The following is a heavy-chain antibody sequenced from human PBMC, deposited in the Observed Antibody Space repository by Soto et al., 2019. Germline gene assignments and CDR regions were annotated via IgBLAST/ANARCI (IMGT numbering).Heavy chain of an antibody. CDR3: ARKNPGYCTNGVCSYYFDY. V-gene: IGHV3-64*01. D-gene: IGHD2-8*01. J-gene: IGHJ4*02. Sequence: GGSLRLSCAASGFTFSSYAMHWVRQAPGKGLEYVSAISSNGGSTYYANSVKGRFTISRDNSKNTLYLQMGSLRAEDMAVYYCARKNPGYCTNGVCSYYFDYWGQGTLVTVSS. CDR1: GFTFSSYA. CDR2: ISSNGGST.